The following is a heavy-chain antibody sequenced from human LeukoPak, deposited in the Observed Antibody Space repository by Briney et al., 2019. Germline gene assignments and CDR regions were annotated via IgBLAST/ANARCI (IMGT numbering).Heavy chain of an antibody. D-gene: IGHD1-1*01. CDR3: ARWSGWNDPYYFDY. Sequence: SETLSLTCTVSGGSISSYYWSWIRQPPGKGLDWIGYIYYSGSTNYNPSLKSRVTISVDTSKNQFSLKLSSVTAADTAVYYCARWSGWNDPYYFDYWGQGTLVTVSS. CDR2: IYYSGST. V-gene: IGHV4-59*08. CDR1: GGSISSYY. J-gene: IGHJ4*02.